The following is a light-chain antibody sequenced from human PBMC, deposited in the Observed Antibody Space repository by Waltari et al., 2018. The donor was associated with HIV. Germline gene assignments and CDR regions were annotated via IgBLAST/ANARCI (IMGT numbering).Light chain of an antibody. Sequence: QVTLTQSPPTSASLGASVKLTCTLTSEHSGYGVAWHHQKAEKAPRFLMKINKDGRHTCGSGIPVRCSGSRSGAQLYLTISGLQSEDEADYFCQTWNTGFRIFGGGTRLTVL. CDR3: QTWNTGFRI. CDR1: SEHSGYG. CDR2: INKDGRH. J-gene: IGLJ2*01. V-gene: IGLV4-69*01.